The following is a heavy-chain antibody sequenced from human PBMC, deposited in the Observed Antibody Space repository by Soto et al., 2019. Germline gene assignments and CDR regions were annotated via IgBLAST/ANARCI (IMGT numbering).Heavy chain of an antibody. CDR2: ISGSGGTT. CDR1: RLTFSDYY. J-gene: IGHJ4*02. Sequence: ESGGGLVKPGGSLRLSCAASRLTFSDYYMGGIRQAPGKGLEWISYISGSGGTTYYADSVKGRFTISRDNAKNSLYLHMNSLRVEDTAIYYCARDPEPQYYFDSWGQGNLVTVSS. CDR3: ARDPEPQYYFDS. V-gene: IGHV3-11*01.